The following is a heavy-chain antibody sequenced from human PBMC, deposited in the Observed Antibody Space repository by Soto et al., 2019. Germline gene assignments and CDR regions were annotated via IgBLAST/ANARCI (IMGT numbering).Heavy chain of an antibody. V-gene: IGHV3-30*18. D-gene: IGHD1-20*01. CDR2: ISYDGSNK. CDR1: GFTFSSYG. Sequence: PGGSLRLSCAASGFTFSSYGMHWVRQAPGKGLEWVAVISYDGSNKYYADSVKGRFTISRDNSKNTLYLQMNSLRAEDTAVYYCAKGGIKHPLQNFDYWGQGTLVTVSS. J-gene: IGHJ4*02. CDR3: AKGGIKHPLQNFDY.